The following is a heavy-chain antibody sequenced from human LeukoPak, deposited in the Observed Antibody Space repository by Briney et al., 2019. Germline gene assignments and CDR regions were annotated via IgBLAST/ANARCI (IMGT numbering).Heavy chain of an antibody. V-gene: IGHV3-72*01. J-gene: IGHJ4*02. CDR2: SRNKAKSYST. D-gene: IGHD3-22*01. CDR1: GFTFSSYA. CDR3: ARRGFSDSRGFYPDFDY. Sequence: PGGSLRLSCAASGFTFSSYAMSWVRQAPGKGLEWVGRSRNKAKSYSTEYAAPVKGRFTISRDESKNSMYLQMNSLKTEDTAVYFCARRGFSDSRGFYPDFDYWGRGTLVTVSS.